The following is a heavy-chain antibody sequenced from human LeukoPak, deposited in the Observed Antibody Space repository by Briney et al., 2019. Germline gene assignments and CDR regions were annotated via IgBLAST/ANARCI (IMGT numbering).Heavy chain of an antibody. J-gene: IGHJ4*02. V-gene: IGHV1-46*01. CDR1: GGTFSNYA. Sequence: ASVKVSCKASGGTFSNYAFSWVRQAPGQGLEWMGIINPSGGSTSYAQKFQGRVTMTRDMSTSTVYMELSSLRSEDTAVYYCARDRHYYDSSDSKGVMGNWGQGTLVTVSS. CDR2: INPSGGST. CDR3: ARDRHYYDSSDSKGVMGN. D-gene: IGHD3-22*01.